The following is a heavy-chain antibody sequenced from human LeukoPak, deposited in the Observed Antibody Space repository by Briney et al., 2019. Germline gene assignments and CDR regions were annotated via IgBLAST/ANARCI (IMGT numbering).Heavy chain of an antibody. Sequence: SETLSLTCTVSGVSIRTYYWSWIRQPPGKGLERIGYVSYSGSTNYNPSLKSRLTISIDTSETQFSLKMTSVTAADTAVYYCASQGSDSGWFYFWGQGTLVTVSS. J-gene: IGHJ4*02. V-gene: IGHV4-59*08. CDR3: ASQGSDSGWFYF. CDR2: VSYSGST. D-gene: IGHD6-19*01. CDR1: GVSIRTYY.